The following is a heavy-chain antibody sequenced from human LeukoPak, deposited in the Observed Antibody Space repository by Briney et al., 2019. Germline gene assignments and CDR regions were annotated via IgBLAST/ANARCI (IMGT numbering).Heavy chain of an antibody. V-gene: IGHV3-48*02. Sequence: GGSLRPSCAASGFSFSSYSMNWVRQAPGKGLEWVSYIRSSSSTIYYTDSVKGRFTISRDNAKNSLYLQMNSLRDEGTAVYYCARDLNWAFDYWGQGTLLTVSS. D-gene: IGHD7-27*01. CDR3: ARDLNWAFDY. CDR1: GFSFSSYS. J-gene: IGHJ4*02. CDR2: IRSSSSTI.